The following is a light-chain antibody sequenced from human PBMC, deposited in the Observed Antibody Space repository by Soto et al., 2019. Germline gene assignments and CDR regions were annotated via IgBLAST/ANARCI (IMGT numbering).Light chain of an antibody. CDR3: CAFTSAGTWV. CDR1: SSDVGSYNL. V-gene: IGLV2-23*01. CDR2: EGS. Sequence: QSALNQPASVSGSPGQSITISCTGTSSDVGSYNLVSWFQQHPGKAPKLMIYEGSKRPSGVSNRFSGSKSGNTASLTISGLQAEDEADYYCCAFTSAGTWVFGGGTQLTVL. J-gene: IGLJ3*02.